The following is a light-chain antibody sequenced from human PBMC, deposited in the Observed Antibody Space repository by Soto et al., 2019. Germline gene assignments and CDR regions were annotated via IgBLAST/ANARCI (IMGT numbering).Light chain of an antibody. J-gene: IGKJ1*01. CDR3: QQYNTYSWT. V-gene: IGKV1-5*03. CDR2: KAS. Sequence: DIQMTQSPSTLSGSVGDRVTIACRASQTISSFFSCYQQKPGKAPKLLIYKASTLKSGVPSRFSGSGSGTEFTLTISSLQPDDFATYYCQQYNTYSWTFGQGTKVDIK. CDR1: QTISSF.